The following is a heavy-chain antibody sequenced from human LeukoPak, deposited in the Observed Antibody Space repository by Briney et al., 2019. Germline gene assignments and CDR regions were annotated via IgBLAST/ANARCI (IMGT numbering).Heavy chain of an antibody. V-gene: IGHV5-10-1*01. CDR3: ARHTISDY. D-gene: IGHD3-10*01. Sequence: GESLKISCKGSGYSFSSYWINWVRQMPGKGLEWMGRIDPSDSYTNYNPSFQGHVTISADKSISTAYLQWSSLMASDSAMYYCARHTISDYWGQGTQVTVSS. CDR1: GYSFSSYW. J-gene: IGHJ4*02. CDR2: IDPSDSYT.